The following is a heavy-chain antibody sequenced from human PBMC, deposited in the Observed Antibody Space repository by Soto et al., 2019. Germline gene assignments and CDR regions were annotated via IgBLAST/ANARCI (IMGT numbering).Heavy chain of an antibody. D-gene: IGHD6-19*01. Sequence: LVESGGGLVKPGGSLRLSCAASGFDFRTYTMNWVRQAPGKGLEWVSSINNIGSYIYYEDSLRGRFTISRDNARNCLFLQMDALRAEDTAVYYGAKGGREWLVSSDINYWGEGAQVSVSS. V-gene: IGHV3-21*02. CDR2: INNIGSYI. CDR1: GFDFRTYT. J-gene: IGHJ4*02. CDR3: AKGGREWLVSSDINY.